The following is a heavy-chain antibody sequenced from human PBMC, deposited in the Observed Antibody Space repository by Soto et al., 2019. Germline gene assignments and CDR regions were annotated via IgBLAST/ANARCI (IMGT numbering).Heavy chain of an antibody. J-gene: IGHJ5*01. D-gene: IGHD1-7*01. CDR3: ATVPHAYGTNWIDS. CDR2: IYYTGTT. Sequence: LSLTCTVSGVSISSRNYYWSWIRQPPGKGLEWLGYIYYTGTTHYNPSVKSRVTISLDTSKDHFSLNLSSVAAADTAIYYCATVPHAYGTNWIDSWGQGTLVTVSS. CDR1: GVSISSRNYY. V-gene: IGHV4-30-4*01.